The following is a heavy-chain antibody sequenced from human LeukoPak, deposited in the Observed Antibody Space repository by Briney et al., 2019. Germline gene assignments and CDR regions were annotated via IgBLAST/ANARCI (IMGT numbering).Heavy chain of an antibody. Sequence: GGSLRLSCAASGFTFSSYGMTWVRQAPGKGLEWVSTISGSGSTYYVDSVKGRFTISRDNSKNTLYLQMNSLRAEDTAVYYCATYDSSGYYGYDYWGQGTLVTVSS. CDR1: GFTFSSYG. V-gene: IGHV3-23*01. D-gene: IGHD3-22*01. CDR3: ATYDSSGYYGYDY. J-gene: IGHJ4*02. CDR2: ISGSGST.